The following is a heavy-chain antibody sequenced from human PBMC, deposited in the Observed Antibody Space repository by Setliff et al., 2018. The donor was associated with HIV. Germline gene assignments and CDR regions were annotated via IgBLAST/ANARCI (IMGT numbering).Heavy chain of an antibody. CDR3: ARGRRRSSTPYYFNY. CDR1: GESFSGYY. J-gene: IGHJ4*02. V-gene: IGHV4-59*01. Sequence: KASETLSLTCAVYGESFSGYYWNWIRQPPGKGLEWIGYMYYSGNTNYNPSLKSRVTISVDTSKSQFSLKLTSVSAADTAMYYCARGRRRSSTPYYFNYWGQGTLVTVSS. CDR2: MYYSGNT.